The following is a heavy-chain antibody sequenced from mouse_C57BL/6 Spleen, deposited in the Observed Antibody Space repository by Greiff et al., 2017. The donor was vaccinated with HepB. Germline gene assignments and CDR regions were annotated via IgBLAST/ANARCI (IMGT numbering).Heavy chain of an antibody. CDR3: ARMGDYDVYFDV. CDR2: IDPSDSET. Sequence: QVQLQQPGAELVRPGSSVKLSCKASGYTFTSYWMHWVKQRPIQGLEWIGNIDPSDSETHYNQKFKDKATLTVDKSSSTAYMQLSSLTSEDSAVYYCARMGDYDVYFDVWGTGTTVTVSS. J-gene: IGHJ1*03. CDR1: GYTFTSYW. D-gene: IGHD2-4*01. V-gene: IGHV1-52*01.